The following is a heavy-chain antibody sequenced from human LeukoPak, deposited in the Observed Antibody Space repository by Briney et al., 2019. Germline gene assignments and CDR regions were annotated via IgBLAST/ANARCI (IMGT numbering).Heavy chain of an antibody. CDR1: GGTFSSYA. CDR2: IIPIFGTA. V-gene: IGHV1-69*13. J-gene: IGHJ4*02. D-gene: IGHD5-18*01. CDR3: ARDPGWDTAMATGYYFDY. Sequence: GASVKVSCKASGGTFSSYAISWVRQAPGQGLEWMGGIIPIFGTANYAQKFQGRVTITADESTSTAYMELSSLRSEDTAVYYCARDPGWDTAMATGYYFDYWGQGTLVTVSS.